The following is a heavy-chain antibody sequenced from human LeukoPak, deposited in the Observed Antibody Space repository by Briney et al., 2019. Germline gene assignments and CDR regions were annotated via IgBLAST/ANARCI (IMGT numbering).Heavy chain of an antibody. CDR3: AKDGSTSRGRMVRGVESPFDY. CDR1: GFTFSSYG. CDR2: ISGSGGST. J-gene: IGHJ4*02. Sequence: PGGTLRLSCAASGFTFSSYGMSWVRQAPGKGLEWVSAISGSGGSTYYADSVKGRFTISRDNSKNTLYLQMNSLRAEDTAVYYCAKDGSTSRGRMVRGVESPFDYWGQGTLVTVSS. V-gene: IGHV3-23*01. D-gene: IGHD3-10*01.